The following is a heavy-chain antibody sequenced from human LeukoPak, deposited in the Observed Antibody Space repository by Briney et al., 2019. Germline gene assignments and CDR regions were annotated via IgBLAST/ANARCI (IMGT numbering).Heavy chain of an antibody. CDR1: GFTFSNDA. Sequence: GGSLRLSCVASGFTFSNDAMTWVRQAPGKGLEWVSAIRGSGDNTFYADSVKGRFTSSRDDSRNTLYLQMNSLRAEDTAIYYCAKGDDSVTSPSYWGQGTLVTVSS. D-gene: IGHD2-15*01. J-gene: IGHJ4*02. CDR2: IRGSGDNT. CDR3: AKGDDSVTSPSY. V-gene: IGHV3-23*01.